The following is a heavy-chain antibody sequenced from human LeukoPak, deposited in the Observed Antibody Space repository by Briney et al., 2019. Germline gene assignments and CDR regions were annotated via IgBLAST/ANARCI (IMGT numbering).Heavy chain of an antibody. V-gene: IGHV3-30-3*01. CDR1: GFTFSSYA. Sequence: GGSLRLSCAASGFTFSSYAMHWVRQAPGKGLEWVAVISYDGSNKYYADSEKGRFTISRDNSKNTLYLQMNSLRAEDTAVYYCARERGLDYWGQGTLVTVSS. CDR2: ISYDGSNK. J-gene: IGHJ4*02. CDR3: ARERGLDY.